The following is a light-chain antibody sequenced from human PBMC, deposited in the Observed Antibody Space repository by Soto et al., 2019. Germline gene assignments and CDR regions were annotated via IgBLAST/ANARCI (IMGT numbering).Light chain of an antibody. CDR1: QDISNY. CDR2: DAS. Sequence: DLQMTQSPSSLSASVGDRVTITCQASQDISNYLNWYQQKPGKAPKLLIYDASNLETGVPSRFSGSGSGTDFTFTISCLQPEDIATYYCQQYDNLLTFGGGTKVEIK. CDR3: QQYDNLLT. J-gene: IGKJ4*01. V-gene: IGKV1-33*01.